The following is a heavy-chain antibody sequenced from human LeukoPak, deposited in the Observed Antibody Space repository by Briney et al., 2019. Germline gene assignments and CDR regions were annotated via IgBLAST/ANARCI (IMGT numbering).Heavy chain of an antibody. Sequence: SETLSLTCTVSGGSISSYYWSWIRQPPGRGLEWIGYIYYSGSTNYNPSLKSRVTISVDTSKNQFSLKLSSVTAADTAVYYCARRDYYYGMDVWGQGTTVTVSS. J-gene: IGHJ6*02. CDR1: GGSISSYY. V-gene: IGHV4-59*08. CDR2: IYYSGST. CDR3: ARRDYYYGMDV.